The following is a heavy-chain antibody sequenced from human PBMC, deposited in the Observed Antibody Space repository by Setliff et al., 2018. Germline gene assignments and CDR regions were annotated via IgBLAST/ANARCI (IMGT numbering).Heavy chain of an antibody. CDR3: ARELPRTIFGVVIDY. J-gene: IGHJ4*02. Sequence: ASVKVSCKASGYTFISYGISWVRQAPGQGLEWMGWISAYNGNTNYAQKLQGRVTMTTDTSTSTAYMELRSLRSDDTAVYYCARELPRTIFGVVIDYWGQGTLVTVSS. V-gene: IGHV1-18*01. CDR2: ISAYNGNT. D-gene: IGHD3-3*01. CDR1: GYTFISYG.